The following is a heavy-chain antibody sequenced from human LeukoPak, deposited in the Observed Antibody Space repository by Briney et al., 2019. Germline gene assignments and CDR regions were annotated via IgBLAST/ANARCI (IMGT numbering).Heavy chain of an antibody. CDR3: ARYGSGNTEFDY. Sequence: SETLSLTCSVSGGSISSFYWSWIRQPPGQGLEWIGYIFHTGSASCNPSLRSRVTMSVDTSKNQFSLRLTSVSAADTAVYYCARYGSGNTEFDYWGQGTLVTVSS. D-gene: IGHD3-10*01. J-gene: IGHJ4*02. V-gene: IGHV4-59*01. CDR2: IFHTGSA. CDR1: GGSISSFY.